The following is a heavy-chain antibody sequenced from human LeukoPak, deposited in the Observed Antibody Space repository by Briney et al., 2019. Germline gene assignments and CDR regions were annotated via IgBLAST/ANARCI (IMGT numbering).Heavy chain of an antibody. CDR3: ARVGCSSTSCSTDEHFDY. J-gene: IGHJ4*02. CDR1: GFTVSSNY. CDR2: IYSGGST. D-gene: IGHD2-2*02. V-gene: IGHV3-53*01. Sequence: GGSLRLSCAASGFTVSSNYMSWVRQAPGKGLEWVSVIYSGGSTYYADSVKGRFTISRDNSKNTLYLQMNGLRAEDTALYYCARVGCSSTSCSTDEHFDYWGQGTLVTVSS.